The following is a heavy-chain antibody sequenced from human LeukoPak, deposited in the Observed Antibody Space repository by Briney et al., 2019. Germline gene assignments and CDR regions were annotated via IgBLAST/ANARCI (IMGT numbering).Heavy chain of an antibody. CDR2: ISYDGSNK. J-gene: IGHJ4*02. D-gene: IGHD2-15*01. Sequence: PGGSLRLSCAASGFTFSSYAMHWVRQAPGKGLEWVAVISYDGSNKYYADSVKGRFTISRDNSKNTLYLQMNSLRAEDTAVYYCAKDSRRYCSGGSCYGDYWGQGTLVTVSS. V-gene: IGHV3-30*04. CDR3: AKDSRRYCSGGSCYGDY. CDR1: GFTFSSYA.